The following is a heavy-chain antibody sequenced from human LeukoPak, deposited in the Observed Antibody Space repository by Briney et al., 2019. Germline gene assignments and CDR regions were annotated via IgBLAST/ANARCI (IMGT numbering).Heavy chain of an antibody. CDR1: GFTVSSNY. V-gene: IGHV3-66*01. CDR3: ARDKAYGDYDYFDY. CDR2: IYSGGST. Sequence: GGSLRLSCAASGFTVSSNYMSWVRQAPGKGLEWVSVIYSGGSTYYADSVKGRFTISRDNAKNSLYLQMNSLRAEDTAVYYCARDKAYGDYDYFDYWGQGTLVTVSS. D-gene: IGHD4-17*01. J-gene: IGHJ4*02.